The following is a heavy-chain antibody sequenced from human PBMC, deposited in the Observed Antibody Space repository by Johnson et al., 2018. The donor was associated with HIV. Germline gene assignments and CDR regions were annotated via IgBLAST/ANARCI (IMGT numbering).Heavy chain of an antibody. V-gene: IGHV3-33*06. CDR2: IWYDGSNK. CDR1: GFTFSYYG. D-gene: IGHD4/OR15-4a*01. Sequence: VQLVESGGGVVQPGRSLRLSCAASGFTFSYYGMHLVRQAPGKGLEWVAVIWYDGSNKFYADSVKGRFTISRDNSKNTVYLQMNSLRVEDTAVYYCAKSPGKDHGGNSGGFDIWGQGTMVTVSS. J-gene: IGHJ3*02. CDR3: AKSPGKDHGGNSGGFDI.